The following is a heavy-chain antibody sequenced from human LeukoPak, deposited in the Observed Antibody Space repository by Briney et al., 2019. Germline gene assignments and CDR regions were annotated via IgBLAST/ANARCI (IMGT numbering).Heavy chain of an antibody. Sequence: PSETLSLTCTVSGGSISSYYWSWIRQPPGKGLGWIGYIYYSGSTNYNPSLKSRVTISVDTSKNQCSLKLSSVTAADTAVYYCARVKGYYYYMDVWGKGTTVTISS. CDR3: ARVKGYYYYMDV. CDR1: GGSISSYY. CDR2: IYYSGST. J-gene: IGHJ6*03. V-gene: IGHV4-59*01.